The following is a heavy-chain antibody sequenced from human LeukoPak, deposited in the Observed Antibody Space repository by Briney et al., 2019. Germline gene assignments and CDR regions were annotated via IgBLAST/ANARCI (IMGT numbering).Heavy chain of an antibody. J-gene: IGHJ6*02. CDR1: GFTFSSYA. Sequence: GGSLRLSCAASGFTFSSYAMSWVRQAPGKGLEWVSAISGSGGSTYYADSVKGRFTISRDNSKNTLYLQMNSLRAEDTAVYYCARFTYYDFWSGYLAFSRYGMDVWGQGTTVTVSS. D-gene: IGHD3-3*01. CDR3: ARFTYYDFWSGYLAFSRYGMDV. CDR2: ISGSGGST. V-gene: IGHV3-23*01.